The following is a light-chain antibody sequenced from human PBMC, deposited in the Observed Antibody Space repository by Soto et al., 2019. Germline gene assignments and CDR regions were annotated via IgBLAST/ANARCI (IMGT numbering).Light chain of an antibody. CDR1: SSNSGKNI. Sequence: QSVLTQPPSASGTPGQRVTISCSGSSSNSGKNIVNWYQQLPGTAPKLLIDSNSRRPSGVPDRFSGSKSGTSASLAISGPQSEDEADYYCAAWDDSLKGEVFGGGTKLTVL. CDR3: AAWDDSLKGEV. V-gene: IGLV1-44*01. CDR2: SNS. J-gene: IGLJ2*01.